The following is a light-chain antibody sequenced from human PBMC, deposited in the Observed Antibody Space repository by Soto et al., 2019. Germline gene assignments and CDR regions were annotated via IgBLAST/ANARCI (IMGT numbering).Light chain of an antibody. V-gene: IGLV2-23*01. J-gene: IGLJ3*02. CDR1: SSDVGSYNL. CDR2: EGS. Sequence: QSALTQPASVSGSPGQSITISCTGTSSDVGSYNLVSWYQHHPGKAPKLMIYEGSKRPSGVSNRFSGSKSGNTASLTISGIQAEDEADYYCCSYAGTDTVVVFGGGTKLTVL. CDR3: CSYAGTDTVVV.